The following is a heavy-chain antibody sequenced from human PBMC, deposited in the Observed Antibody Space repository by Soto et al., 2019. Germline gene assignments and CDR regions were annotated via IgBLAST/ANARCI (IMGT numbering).Heavy chain of an antibody. CDR2: INHSGST. Sequence: QVQLQQWGAGLLKPSETLSLTCAVYGGSFSGYYWSWIRQPPGKGLEWIGEINHSGSTNYNPYIKSGVIISVDTTKKQFSLKLRSVTAADTAVYYCARGPNWNYVYYGMDVWGQGTTVTVSS. J-gene: IGHJ6*01. V-gene: IGHV4-34*01. D-gene: IGHD1-20*01. CDR3: ARGPNWNYVYYGMDV. CDR1: GGSFSGYY.